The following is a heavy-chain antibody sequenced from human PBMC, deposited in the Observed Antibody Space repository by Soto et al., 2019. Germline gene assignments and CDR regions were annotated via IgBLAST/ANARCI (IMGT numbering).Heavy chain of an antibody. CDR2: ISGSEDNI. J-gene: IGHJ6*02. D-gene: IGHD3-10*01. CDR3: AKDLHWFAMDV. Sequence: AGSVRLYGVAARCAVIGDCSDCVRQAPGKGLEWVAVISGSEDNIHYADSVKGRFTISRDNSMNTLYLQMNSLRADDTAIYYCAKDLHWFAMDVWGQGTTVTVSS. CDR1: RCAVIGDC. V-gene: IGHV3-23*01.